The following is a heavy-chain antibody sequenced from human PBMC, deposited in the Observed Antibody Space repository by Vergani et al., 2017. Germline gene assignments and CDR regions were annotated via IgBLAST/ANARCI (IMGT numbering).Heavy chain of an antibody. CDR1: GGTFSSYA. CDR2: IIPIFGTA. V-gene: IGHV1-69*18. D-gene: IGHD3-22*01. CDR3: AARRDYYDSSGYYYGGPFDY. J-gene: IGHJ4*02. Sequence: QVQLVQSGAEVKKPGSSVKVSCKASGGTFSSYAISWVRQAPGQGLEWMGRIIPIFGTANYAQKFQGRVTITADESTSTADMELSRLRSKDTAVYYCAARRDYYDSSGYYYGGPFDYWGQGTLVTVSS.